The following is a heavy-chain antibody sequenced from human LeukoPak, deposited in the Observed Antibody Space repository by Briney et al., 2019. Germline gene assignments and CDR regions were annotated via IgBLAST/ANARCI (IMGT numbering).Heavy chain of an antibody. Sequence: PGGSLRLSCAASGFTFSSYSMHWVRQAPGKGLEWVSSISSSSSYIYYADSVKGRFTISRDNAKNSLYLQMNSLRAEDTAVYYCARVRWFGELEGFDPWGQGTLVTVSS. CDR2: ISSSSSYI. D-gene: IGHD3-10*01. V-gene: IGHV3-21*01. CDR3: ARVRWFGELEGFDP. CDR1: GFTFSSYS. J-gene: IGHJ5*02.